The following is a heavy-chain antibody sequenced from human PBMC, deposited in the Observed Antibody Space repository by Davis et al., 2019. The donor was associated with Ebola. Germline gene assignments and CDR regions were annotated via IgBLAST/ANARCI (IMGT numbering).Heavy chain of an antibody. D-gene: IGHD2/OR15-2a*01. CDR1: GFTFSKFG. J-gene: IGHJ4*02. CDR2: IWHDGSHK. Sequence: GESLKISCATSGFTFSKFGMHWVRQAPGKGLEWVAVIWHDGSHKYYGDSVKGRFTISRDDSKNTVYLEMTSLRVEDTAVYYCARDHNSRRHDLFDSWGPGTLVTVSS. CDR3: ARDHNSRRHDLFDS. V-gene: IGHV3-33*01.